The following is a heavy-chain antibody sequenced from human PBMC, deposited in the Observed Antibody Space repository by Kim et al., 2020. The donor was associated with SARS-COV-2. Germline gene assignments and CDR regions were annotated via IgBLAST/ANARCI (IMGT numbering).Heavy chain of an antibody. Sequence: SETLSLTCAVYGGSFSGYYWSWIRQPPGKGLEWIGEINHSGSTNYNPSLKSRVTISVDTSKNQFSLKLSSVTAADTAVYYCARDPYGSGSYYFDYWCQG. CDR2: INHSGST. CDR1: GGSFSGYY. J-gene: IGHJ4*02. D-gene: IGHD3-10*01. V-gene: IGHV4-34*01. CDR3: ARDPYGSGSYYFDY.